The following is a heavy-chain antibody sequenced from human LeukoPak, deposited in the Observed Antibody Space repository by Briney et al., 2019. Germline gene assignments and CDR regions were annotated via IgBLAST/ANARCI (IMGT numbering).Heavy chain of an antibody. CDR3: ARDGYSRDYFDY. Sequence: SETLSLTCTVSGGSISSYYWSWIRQPPGKGLEWIGYIYYSGSTNYNPSLKSRVTISVDTSKNQFPLKLSSVTAADTAVYYCARDGYSRDYFDYWGQGTLVTVSS. V-gene: IGHV4-59*01. J-gene: IGHJ4*02. CDR2: IYYSGST. CDR1: GGSISSYY. D-gene: IGHD6-13*01.